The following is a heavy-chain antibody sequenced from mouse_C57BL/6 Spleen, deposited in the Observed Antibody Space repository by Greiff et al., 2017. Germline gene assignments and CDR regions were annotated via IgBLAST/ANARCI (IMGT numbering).Heavy chain of an antibody. J-gene: IGHJ3*01. V-gene: IGHV1-81*01. CDR3: ARGGDYGSHFAY. CDR1: GYTFTSYG. Sequence: QVHVKQSGAELARPGASVKLSCKASGYTFTSYGLSWVKQRTGQGLEWIGEIYPRSGNTYYNEKFKGKATLPADKASSTAYRELRSLTSEDSAVYFCARGGDYGSHFAYWGQGTLVTVSA. CDR2: IYPRSGNT. D-gene: IGHD1-1*01.